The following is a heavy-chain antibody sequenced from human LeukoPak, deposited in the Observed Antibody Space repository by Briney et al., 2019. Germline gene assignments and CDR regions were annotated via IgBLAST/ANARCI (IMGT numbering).Heavy chain of an antibody. CDR1: SGSISSSYY. Sequence: SETLSLTCTVSSGSISSSYYWGWIRQPPGKGLEWIGYIYYSGSTYYNPSLKSRVTISVDTSKNQFSLKLSSVTAADTAVYYCARISTVRSLDYWGQGTLVTVSS. J-gene: IGHJ4*02. V-gene: IGHV4-31*03. D-gene: IGHD4-11*01. CDR2: IYYSGST. CDR3: ARISTVRSLDY.